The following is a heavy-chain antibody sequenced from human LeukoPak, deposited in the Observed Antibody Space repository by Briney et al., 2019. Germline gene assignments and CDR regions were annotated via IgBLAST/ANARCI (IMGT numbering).Heavy chain of an antibody. Sequence: GGSLRLSCAASGFTVTSSYMSWVRLTPGKGLEWVSALHAGGNTFSADSVRGRFTISRDNAKNSLYLQMNSLRAEDTAVYYCSWSGEADWGQGTLVTVSS. CDR2: LHAGGNT. CDR1: GFTVTSSY. D-gene: IGHD3-3*01. CDR3: SWSGEAD. J-gene: IGHJ4*02. V-gene: IGHV3-53*01.